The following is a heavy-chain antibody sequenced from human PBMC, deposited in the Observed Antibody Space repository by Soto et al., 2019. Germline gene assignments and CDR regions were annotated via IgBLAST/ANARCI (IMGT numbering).Heavy chain of an antibody. CDR2: ISYDGSNK. CDR3: ARGARGYCSGGSCYGHYGMDV. D-gene: IGHD2-15*01. V-gene: IGHV3-30-3*01. J-gene: IGHJ6*02. Sequence: QVQLVESGGGVVQPGRSLRLSCAASGFTFSSYAMHWVRQAPGKGLEWVAVISYDGSNKYYADSVKGRFTISRDNSKNTLYLQMNSLRAEDTAVYYCARGARGYCSGGSCYGHYGMDVWGQGTTVTVSS. CDR1: GFTFSSYA.